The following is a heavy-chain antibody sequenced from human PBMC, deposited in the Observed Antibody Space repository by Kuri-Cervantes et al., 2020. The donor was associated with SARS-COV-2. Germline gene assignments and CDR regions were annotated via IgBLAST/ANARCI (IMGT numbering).Heavy chain of an antibody. D-gene: IGHD1-26*01. CDR3: ARRGGSDFDY. Sequence: ESLKISCTVSGGSISSSSYYWGWIRQPPGKGLEWIGSIYYSGSTYYNPSLKSRVTISVDTSKNQFSLKLSSVTAADTAVYYCARRGGSDFDYWGQGTLVTVSS. V-gene: IGHV4-39*01. CDR2: IYYSGST. CDR1: GGSISSSSYY. J-gene: IGHJ4*02.